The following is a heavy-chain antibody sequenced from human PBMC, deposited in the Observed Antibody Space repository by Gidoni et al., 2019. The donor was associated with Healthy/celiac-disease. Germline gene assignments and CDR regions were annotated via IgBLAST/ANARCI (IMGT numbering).Heavy chain of an antibody. Sequence: QVQLVQSGAEVKKPGASVKVSCKASGYTITSYAMHWVRQAPGQRLEWMGWINAGNGNTKYSQKFQGRVTITRDTSASTAYMELSSLRSEDTAVYYCASSGSSGYYYDYWGQGTLVTVSS. V-gene: IGHV1-3*01. D-gene: IGHD3-22*01. CDR2: INAGNGNT. CDR3: ASSGSSGYYYDY. J-gene: IGHJ4*02. CDR1: GYTITSYA.